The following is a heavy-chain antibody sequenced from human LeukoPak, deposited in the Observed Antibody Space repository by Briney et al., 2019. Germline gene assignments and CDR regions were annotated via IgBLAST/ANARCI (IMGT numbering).Heavy chain of an antibody. Sequence: SETLSLTCTVSGASISSYYWNWIRQPAGQGLEWIGRIYISGSTNYNPSLKSRVTMSVDTSKNQFSLKLSSVTSADTAIYYCARGESVGSYWGQRTLVTVSS. D-gene: IGHD1-26*01. CDR1: GASISSYY. CDR3: ARGESVGSY. V-gene: IGHV4-4*07. J-gene: IGHJ4*02. CDR2: IYISGST.